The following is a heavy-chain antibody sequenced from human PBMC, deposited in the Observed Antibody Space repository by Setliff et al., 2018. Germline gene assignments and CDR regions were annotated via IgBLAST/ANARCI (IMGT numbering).Heavy chain of an antibody. CDR1: GYTFTSYS. Sequence: ASVKVSCKASGYTFTSYSMHWVRQAPGQSLEWMGWINAGNGNTKYSQKFQGRVTITRDTSASTAYMELSRLTSDDTAVYYCAKDGGEVYWGPKYSYYGMDVWGQGTTVTVSS. V-gene: IGHV1-3*01. CDR2: INAGNGNT. J-gene: IGHJ6*02. CDR3: AKDGGEVYWGPKYSYYGMDV. D-gene: IGHD2-21*01.